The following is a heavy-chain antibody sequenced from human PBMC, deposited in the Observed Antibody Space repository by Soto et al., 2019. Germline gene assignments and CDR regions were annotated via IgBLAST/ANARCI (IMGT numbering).Heavy chain of an antibody. CDR1: GFTFDDYA. D-gene: IGHD3-10*01. CDR3: ATDYGSGTWNWFDP. CDR2: ISWNSGNI. V-gene: IGHV3-9*01. Sequence: EVQLVESGGGLVQPGRSLRLSCAASGFTFDDYAMHWVRQAPGKGLEWVSGISWNSGNIAYADSVKGRFTISRDNAKNSLYLQMNSLRAEDTALYYCATDYGSGTWNWFDPWGQGTLVTVSS. J-gene: IGHJ5*02.